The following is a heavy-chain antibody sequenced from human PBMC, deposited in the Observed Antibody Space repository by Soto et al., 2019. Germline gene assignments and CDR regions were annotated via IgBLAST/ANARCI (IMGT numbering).Heavy chain of an antibody. D-gene: IGHD3-10*01. CDR2: ISESGSTI. J-gene: IGHJ3*02. CDR1: GLTFSTYS. Sequence: PGGSLRLSCAASGLTFSTYSMNFVRQAPGKGLEWVSYISESGSTIYYADSVKGRFTISRDNSRNTLYLQMNSLRAEDTAVYYCARRVIGSSRAFDIWGQGTMVTVSS. CDR3: ARRVIGSSRAFDI. V-gene: IGHV3-48*01.